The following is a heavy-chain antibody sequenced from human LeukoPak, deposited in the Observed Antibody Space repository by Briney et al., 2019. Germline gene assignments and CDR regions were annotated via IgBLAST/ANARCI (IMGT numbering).Heavy chain of an antibody. CDR1: GFTFSSYG. J-gene: IGHJ6*03. V-gene: IGHV3-30*02. CDR3: AKDRKRVTTFYYYYMDV. D-gene: IGHD4-11*01. CDR2: IRYDGSNK. Sequence: GGSLRLSCAASGFTFSSYGMHWVRQAPGKGLEWVAVIRYDGSNKYYADSVKGRFTISRDNSKNTLYLQMNSLRAEDTAVYYCAKDRKRVTTFYYYYMDVWGKGTTVTVSS.